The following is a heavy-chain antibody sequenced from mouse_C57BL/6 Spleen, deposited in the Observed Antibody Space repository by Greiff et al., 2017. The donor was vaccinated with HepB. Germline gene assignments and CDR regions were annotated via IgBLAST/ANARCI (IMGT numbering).Heavy chain of an antibody. J-gene: IGHJ1*03. Sequence: VQLQQSGPELVKPGASVKISCKASGYAFSSSWMNWVKQRPGKGLEWIGRIYPGDGDTNYNGKFKGKATLTADKSSSTAYMQLSSLTSEDSAVYFCARCAYYYGSSYWYFDVWGTGTTVTVSS. V-gene: IGHV1-82*01. CDR1: GYAFSSSW. CDR2: IYPGDGDT. CDR3: ARCAYYYGSSYWYFDV. D-gene: IGHD1-1*01.